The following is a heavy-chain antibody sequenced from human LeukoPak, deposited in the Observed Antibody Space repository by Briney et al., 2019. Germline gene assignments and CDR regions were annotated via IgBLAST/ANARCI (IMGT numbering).Heavy chain of an antibody. V-gene: IGHV3-23*01. D-gene: IGHD3-10*01. Sequence: PGGSLRPSCAASGFTFSSYALSWVRQAPGKGLEWVSAISGSGGSTYYAVYVKGRITISRDNSKNTLYLQMITLRAADTSVYYCAKDLMVRGVITENWFDPWGQGTLVTVSS. CDR2: ISGSGGST. J-gene: IGHJ5*02. CDR3: AKDLMVRGVITENWFDP. CDR1: GFTFSSYA.